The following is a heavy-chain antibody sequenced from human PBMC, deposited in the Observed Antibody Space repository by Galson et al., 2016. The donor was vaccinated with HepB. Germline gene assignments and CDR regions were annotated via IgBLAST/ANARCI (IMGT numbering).Heavy chain of an antibody. J-gene: IGHJ4*02. D-gene: IGHD6-19*01. CDR2: MDILGDG. V-gene: IGHV3-13*01. CDR3: AVIAVAGGTSDY. Sequence: SLRLSCAASGLAFSEYDIHWVRQAAGKGLEWVSAMDILGDGYYSDSVKGRFTISRENAKSSLYLHMNSLRAEDTALYYCAVIAVAGGTSDYWGQGTLVTVSS. CDR1: GLAFSEYD.